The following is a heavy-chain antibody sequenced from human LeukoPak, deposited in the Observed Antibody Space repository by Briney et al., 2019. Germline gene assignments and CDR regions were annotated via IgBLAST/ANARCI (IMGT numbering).Heavy chain of an antibody. CDR3: ARESNYGAFDI. J-gene: IGHJ3*02. CDR1: GDSISSYY. V-gene: IGHV4-59*01. CDR2: IYYSGST. D-gene: IGHD4-11*01. Sequence: SETLSLTCSVSGDSISSYYWSWIRQPPGKGLEWIGYIYYSGSTNYNPSLKSRVTISVDTSKNQFSLKLSSVTAADTAVYYCARESNYGAFDIWGQGTMVTVSS.